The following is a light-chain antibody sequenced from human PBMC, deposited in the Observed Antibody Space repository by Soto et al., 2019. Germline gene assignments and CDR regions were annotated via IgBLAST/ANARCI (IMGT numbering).Light chain of an antibody. J-gene: IGLJ2*01. CDR1: SGNIVSNY. Sequence: NFMLTQPHSVSGSPGKTVTISCTRSSGNIVSNYVQWYQQRPGSSPTTVIFEDDDRPSGVPDRFSASIDTSTNSASLTISGLRPEDEADYYCQSYDADIPIFGGGTKLTVL. V-gene: IGLV6-57*01. CDR2: EDD. CDR3: QSYDADIPI.